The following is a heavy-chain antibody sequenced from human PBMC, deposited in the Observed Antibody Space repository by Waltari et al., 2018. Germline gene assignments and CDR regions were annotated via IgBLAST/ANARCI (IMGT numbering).Heavy chain of an antibody. CDR1: GGSISSYY. Sequence: QVQLQESGPGLVKPSETLSLTCTVSGGSISSYYWSWIRQPAGKGLEWIGRIYTSGSTNYNPSLKSRVTMSVDTSKNQFSLKLSSVTAADTAVYYCARVRGSIAARPDWFDPWGQGTLVTVSS. CDR2: IYTSGST. V-gene: IGHV4-4*07. J-gene: IGHJ5*02. D-gene: IGHD6-6*01. CDR3: ARVRGSIAARPDWFDP.